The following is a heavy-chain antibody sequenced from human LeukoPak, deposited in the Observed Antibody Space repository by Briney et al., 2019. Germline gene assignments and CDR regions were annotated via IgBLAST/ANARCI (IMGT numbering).Heavy chain of an antibody. CDR1: VYSFTSYW. D-gene: IGHD6-19*01. J-gene: IGHJ4*02. Sequence: GESLKISCKAAVYSFTSYWICWVRQMPGKGLEWMGIIYPGDSDTRYSPSFQGQVTISADKSISTAYLQWSSLRASDTAMYYCARPLDPMAVAYDYWGQGTLVTVSS. CDR2: IYPGDSDT. V-gene: IGHV5-51*01. CDR3: ARPLDPMAVAYDY.